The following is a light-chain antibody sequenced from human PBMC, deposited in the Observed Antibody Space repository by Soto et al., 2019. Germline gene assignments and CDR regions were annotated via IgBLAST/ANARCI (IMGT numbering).Light chain of an antibody. CDR2: AAS. V-gene: IGKV1-39*01. CDR1: HSVMTY. Sequence: DIQMTQSPSSLSASVGGEVTITCRASHSVMTYLNWYQLKPGKAPRLLIYAASSLHSGVPARFSGSGSGTDFTLTINSLQPEDFATYSCQQSYNSPQTFGQGTKVDIK. CDR3: QQSYNSPQT. J-gene: IGKJ1*01.